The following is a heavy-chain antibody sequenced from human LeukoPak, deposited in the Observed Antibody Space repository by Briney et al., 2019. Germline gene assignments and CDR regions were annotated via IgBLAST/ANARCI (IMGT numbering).Heavy chain of an antibody. Sequence: SETLSLTCTVSGASINSHYWSWIRQPAGKGLEWIGRIYISGSTNYNSSLQSRVTMSVDTSKNQFSLKLTSVTAADTAVYYCAKALNPLPGTYYFDYWGQGTLVTVSS. CDR3: AKALNPLPGTYYFDY. CDR2: IYISGST. D-gene: IGHD2-15*01. CDR1: GASINSHY. J-gene: IGHJ4*02. V-gene: IGHV4-4*07.